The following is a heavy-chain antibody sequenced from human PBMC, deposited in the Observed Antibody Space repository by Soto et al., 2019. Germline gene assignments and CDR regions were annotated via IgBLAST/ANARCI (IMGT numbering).Heavy chain of an antibody. CDR2: ISYDGSDK. D-gene: IGHD6-13*01. Sequence: ESGGGVVQPGRSLRLSCASSGFTFSSYGMHWVRQAPGKGLEWVAVISYDGSDKYYADSVEGRFTISRDNSKNTLFLQMDSLRAEDTAVYYCARSAGKGGRAAPIDYWGQGTLVTVSS. CDR1: GFTFSSYG. CDR3: ARSAGKGGRAAPIDY. V-gene: IGHV3-33*01. J-gene: IGHJ4*02.